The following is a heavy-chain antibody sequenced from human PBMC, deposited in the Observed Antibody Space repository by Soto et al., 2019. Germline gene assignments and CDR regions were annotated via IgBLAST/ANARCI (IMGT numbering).Heavy chain of an antibody. CDR2: ISAHNGNT. Sequence: QVHLVQSGAEVKKPGASVKVSCQASGYAFTTYGITWVRQAPGQGLEWMGWISAHNGNTNYAQKLQGRVTVTRDTSTSTADMELRSLRSDDTAVYYCARGRYGDYWGQGALFTVSS. CDR3: ARGRYGDY. D-gene: IGHD1-1*01. J-gene: IGHJ4*02. V-gene: IGHV1-18*01. CDR1: GYAFTTYG.